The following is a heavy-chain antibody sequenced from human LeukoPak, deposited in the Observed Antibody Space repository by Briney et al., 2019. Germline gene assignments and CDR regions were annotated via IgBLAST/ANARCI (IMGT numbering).Heavy chain of an antibody. Sequence: PGGSLRLSCAASGFTFSSYWMSWVRQAPGKGLEWVANIKQDGSDKYYVDSVKGRFTISRDNAKNSLFLQMNSLRAEDTAVYYCAREGGPYRPLDYSGQGTLVTVAS. J-gene: IGHJ4*02. CDR2: IKQDGSDK. V-gene: IGHV3-7*01. CDR1: GFTFSSYW. CDR3: AREGGPYRPLDY.